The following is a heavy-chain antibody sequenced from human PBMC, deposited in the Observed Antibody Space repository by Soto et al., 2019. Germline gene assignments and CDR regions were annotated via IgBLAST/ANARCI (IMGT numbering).Heavy chain of an antibody. V-gene: IGHV1-69*01. CDR1: GGTFSSYA. Sequence: QVQLVQSGAAVKKPGSSVTISCKASGGTFSSYAISWVRQAPGQGLEWMGGIIPIFGTANYAQKFQGRVTITADESTSTAYMELSSLRSEDTAVYYCAREGRLRDGYNSFDYWGQGTLVTVSS. CDR3: AREGRLRDGYNSFDY. D-gene: IGHD5-12*01. CDR2: IIPIFGTA. J-gene: IGHJ4*02.